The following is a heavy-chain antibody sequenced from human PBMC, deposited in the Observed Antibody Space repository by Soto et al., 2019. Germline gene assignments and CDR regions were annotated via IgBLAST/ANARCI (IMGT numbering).Heavy chain of an antibody. V-gene: IGHV3-30*18. CDR1: GFVFSDHG. CDR3: AKEWDAHPNYDY. CDR2: ISYGGGNK. J-gene: IGHJ4*02. Sequence: QVQLVESGGGVVQPGRSLRLSCAGSGFVFSDHGIHWVRQAPGKGLEWLAAISYGGGNKYYADSVKGRFTISKDNSENTVYLQMNRLTTEDTAIYYCAKEWDAHPNYDYWGQGTLVTVSS. D-gene: IGHD1-26*01.